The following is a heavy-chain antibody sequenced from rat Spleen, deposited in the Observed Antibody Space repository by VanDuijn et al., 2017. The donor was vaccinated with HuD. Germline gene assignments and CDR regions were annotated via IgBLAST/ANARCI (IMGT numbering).Heavy chain of an antibody. CDR1: GFTFSDYA. CDR3: TRPYLDYPGPHYFDY. CDR2: ITYDGSST. J-gene: IGHJ2*01. Sequence: EVQLVESGGGLLQPGRSLKLSCVASGFTFSDYAMAWVRQAPTQGLEWVASITYDGSSTYCRDSVKGRFTISRDNAKSTLYLQMNSLRSEDTATYYCTRPYLDYPGPHYFDYWGQGVMVTVSS. D-gene: IGHD1-4*01. V-gene: IGHV5-29*01.